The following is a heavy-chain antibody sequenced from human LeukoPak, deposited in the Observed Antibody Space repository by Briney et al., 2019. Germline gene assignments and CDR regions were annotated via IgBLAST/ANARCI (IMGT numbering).Heavy chain of an antibody. Sequence: NPSETLSLTCSVSDDSITMYYWTWIRQPPGKGLEWIGRIYTSGTITYNPSLKSRVTMSVDTSKNQFSLKLSSVTAADTAVYYCARDSGTTGEVKFDPWGQGTLVTVSS. CDR1: DDSITMYY. D-gene: IGHD3-10*01. CDR2: IYTSGTI. CDR3: ARDSGTTGEVKFDP. V-gene: IGHV4-4*07. J-gene: IGHJ5*02.